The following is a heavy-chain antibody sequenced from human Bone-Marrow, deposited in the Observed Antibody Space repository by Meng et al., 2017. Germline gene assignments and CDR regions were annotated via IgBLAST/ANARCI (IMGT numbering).Heavy chain of an antibody. Sequence: QVQLQESGPGLVRPSATLSLTCTVSGGSVSSGSYYWSWIRQPPGKXLEWIGYIYYSGSTNYNPSLKSRVTISVDTSKNQFSLKLSSVTAADTAVYYCAGQEDYWGQGTLVTVSS. CDR1: GGSVSSGSYY. V-gene: IGHV4-61*01. CDR2: IYYSGST. J-gene: IGHJ4*02. CDR3: AGQEDY.